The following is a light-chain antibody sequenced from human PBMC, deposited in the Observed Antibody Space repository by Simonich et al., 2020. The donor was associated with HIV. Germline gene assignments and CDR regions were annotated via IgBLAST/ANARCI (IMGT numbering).Light chain of an antibody. CDR3: QQYSKWSKT. CDR1: QSVSSN. J-gene: IGKJ1*01. Sequence: EIVMTQSPATLSVSPGERATLSCRASQSVSSNLAGYQQKPGQAPRLLIYGASTRATGIPARFSGSGSGTEFTLTISSMQSEDFAVYYCQQYSKWSKTFGQGTKVEIK. CDR2: GAS. V-gene: IGKV3-15*01.